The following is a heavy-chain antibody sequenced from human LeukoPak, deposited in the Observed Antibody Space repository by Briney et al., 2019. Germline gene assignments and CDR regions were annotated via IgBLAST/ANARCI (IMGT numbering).Heavy chain of an antibody. CDR2: IKTDGSEK. CDR3: ATYSSLNAREFQY. CDR1: GFTFSNYW. D-gene: IGHD3-22*01. V-gene: IGHV3-7*01. J-gene: IGHJ1*01. Sequence: GGSLRLSCEGSGFTFSNYWMSWVRQAPGKALEWVANIKTDGSEKYYVDSVKGRFTISRDNAKNSLCLQMNSLRAEDTAVYYCATYSSLNAREFQYWGQGTLVTVSS.